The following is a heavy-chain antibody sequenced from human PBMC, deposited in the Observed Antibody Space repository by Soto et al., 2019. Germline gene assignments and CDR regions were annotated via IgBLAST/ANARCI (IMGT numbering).Heavy chain of an antibody. D-gene: IGHD5-12*01. CDR1: WLTLPGLY. V-gene: IGHV1-2*04. CDR2: INPNSGGT. CDR3: ARDRGYSGYDSGAYYYYGMDV. J-gene: IGHJ6*02. Sequence: SCQAFWLTLPGLYIHWGRQAPGQGLGGVGWINPNSGGTNYAQKFQGWVTMTRDTSISTAYMELSRLRSDDTAVYYCARDRGYSGYDSGAYYYYGMDVWGQGPTVTVSS.